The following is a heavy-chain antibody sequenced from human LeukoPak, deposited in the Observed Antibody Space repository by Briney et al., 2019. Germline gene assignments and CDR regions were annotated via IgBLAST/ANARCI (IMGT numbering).Heavy chain of an antibody. Sequence: GGSLRLSCAVSGLTFSSSWMDWVRQAPGKGLEWVASINPDGNKKYSADSVKGRFTISRDNAENSLYRQMNSLRVEDTAFYYCARDLAYSRLDYWGQGMLVTVSS. CDR3: ARDLAYSRLDY. V-gene: IGHV3-7*01. CDR2: INPDGNKK. J-gene: IGHJ4*02. D-gene: IGHD5-18*01. CDR1: GLTFSSSW.